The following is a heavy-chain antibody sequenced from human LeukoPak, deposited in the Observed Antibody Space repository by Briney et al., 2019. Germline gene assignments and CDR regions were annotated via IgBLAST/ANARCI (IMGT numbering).Heavy chain of an antibody. CDR2: ITSGANT. CDR1: GFTFNTYA. Sequence: PGGSLKLSCAASGFTFNTYAMSWVRQAPGKGLEWVSGITSGANTYYADSVKGRFTISRDNSENTLNLQMNSLRAEDTAIYYCAKARAGDITAALNYWGQGTLVTVSS. CDR3: AKARAGDITAALNY. D-gene: IGHD6-13*01. V-gene: IGHV3-23*01. J-gene: IGHJ4*02.